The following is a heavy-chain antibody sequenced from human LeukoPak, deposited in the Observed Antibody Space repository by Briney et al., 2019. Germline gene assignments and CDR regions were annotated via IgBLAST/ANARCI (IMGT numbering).Heavy chain of an antibody. CDR3: ASGSYVDAFDI. CDR1: GFTFRRYW. V-gene: IGHV3-7*02. D-gene: IGHD1-26*01. Sequence: GGSLRLSCAASGFTFRRYWMNWVRQAPGKGLEWVANIKQEGSEKYYVESVKGRFTISRDNAKNSLYLQMNSLRAEDTAVYYCASGSYVDAFDIWGQGTMVTVSS. CDR2: IKQEGSEK. J-gene: IGHJ3*02.